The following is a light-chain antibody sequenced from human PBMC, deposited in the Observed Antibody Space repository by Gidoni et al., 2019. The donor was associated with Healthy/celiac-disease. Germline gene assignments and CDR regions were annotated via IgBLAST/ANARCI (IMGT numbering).Light chain of an antibody. Sequence: ATINCKSSQSVLYSSNNKNYLAWYQQKPGQPPKLLIYWASTRESGVPDRFSGSGSGTDFTLTISSLQAEDVAVYYCQQYYSTPLTFXPXTKVDIK. V-gene: IGKV4-1*01. J-gene: IGKJ3*01. CDR1: QSVLYSSNNKNY. CDR2: WAS. CDR3: QQYYSTPLT.